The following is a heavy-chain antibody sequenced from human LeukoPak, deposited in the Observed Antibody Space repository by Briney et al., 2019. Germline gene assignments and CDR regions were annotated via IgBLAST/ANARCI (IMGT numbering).Heavy chain of an antibody. CDR1: GFTFSSYE. J-gene: IGHJ4*02. CDR2: ISSSGSTI. CDR3: ARESCSGGSCYLDY. D-gene: IGHD2-15*01. Sequence: QPGGSLRLSCAASGFTFSSYEMNWVRHAPGKGREWVSYISSSGSTIYYADSVKGRFTISRDNAKNSLYLQMNSLRAEDTAVYYCARESCSGGSCYLDYWGQGTLVTVSS. V-gene: IGHV3-48*03.